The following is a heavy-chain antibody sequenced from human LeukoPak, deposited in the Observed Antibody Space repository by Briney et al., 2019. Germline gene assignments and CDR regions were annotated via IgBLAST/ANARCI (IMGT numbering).Heavy chain of an antibody. D-gene: IGHD4-23*01. CDR1: GFTFSNYD. CDR2: IWYDGSNK. J-gene: IGHJ3*02. Sequence: PGRSLRLSCAAFGFTFSNYDMHWVRQAPGKGLEWVAIIWYDGSNKYYADSVKGRFTISRDNSKNTLYLQMNSLRAEDTAVYYCARDDYGGKLDIWGQGTVVTVSS. CDR3: ARDDYGGKLDI. V-gene: IGHV3-33*01.